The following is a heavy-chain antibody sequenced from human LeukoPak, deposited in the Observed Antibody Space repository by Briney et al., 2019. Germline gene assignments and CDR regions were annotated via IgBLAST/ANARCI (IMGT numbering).Heavy chain of an antibody. CDR2: IYYSGST. J-gene: IGHJ5*02. CDR1: GGSISSSSYY. V-gene: IGHV4-39*07. D-gene: IGHD1-7*01. Sequence: SGTLSLTCTVSGGSISSSSYYWGWIRQPPGKGLEWIGSIYYSGSTYYNPSLKSRVTISVDTSKNQFSLKLSSVTAADTAVYYCARWGKGSGTIDPWGQGTLVTVSS. CDR3: ARWGKGSGTIDP.